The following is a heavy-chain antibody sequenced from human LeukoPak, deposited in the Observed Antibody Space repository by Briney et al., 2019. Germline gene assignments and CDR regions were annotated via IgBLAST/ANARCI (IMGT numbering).Heavy chain of an antibody. CDR3: ARDRITMVRGVIDY. Sequence: SETLSLTCAVYGGSFSGYCWSWIRQPPGKGLEWIGEINHSGSTNYNPSLKSRVTISVDTSKNQFSLKLSSVTAADTAVYYCARDRITMVRGVIDYWGQGTLVTVSS. D-gene: IGHD3-10*01. CDR2: INHSGST. CDR1: GGSFSGYC. V-gene: IGHV4-34*01. J-gene: IGHJ4*02.